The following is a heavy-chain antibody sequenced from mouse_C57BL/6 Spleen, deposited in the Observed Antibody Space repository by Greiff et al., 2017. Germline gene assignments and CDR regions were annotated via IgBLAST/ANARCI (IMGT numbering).Heavy chain of an antibody. CDR3: ARDDGYPLAMDY. CDR2: IHPNSGST. CDR1: GYTFTSYW. V-gene: IGHV1-64*01. Sequence: QVQLQQPGAELVKPGASVKLSCKASGYTFTSYWMHWVKQRPGQGLEWIGMIHPNSGSTNYNEKFKSKATLTVDKSSSTAYMQLSSLTSEDSAVYYCARDDGYPLAMDYWGQGTSVTVSS. J-gene: IGHJ4*01. D-gene: IGHD2-3*01.